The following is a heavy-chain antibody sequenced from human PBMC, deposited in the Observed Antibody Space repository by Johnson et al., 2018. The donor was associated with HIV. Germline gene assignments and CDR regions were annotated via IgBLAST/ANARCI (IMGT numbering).Heavy chain of an antibody. CDR2: IRYDGSSN. Sequence: QVQLVESGGGVVQPGKSLRLSCAASGFTFSSYGLHWVRQAPGKGLEWVAFIRYDGSSNFYPDSVKGRFTISRDNSKNTLYLQMNNLGPEDTAVYYCAKAELIRFGELNDGFDIWGQGTMVTVSS. J-gene: IGHJ3*02. CDR1: GFTFSSYG. V-gene: IGHV3-30*02. CDR3: AKAELIRFGELNDGFDI. D-gene: IGHD3-10*01.